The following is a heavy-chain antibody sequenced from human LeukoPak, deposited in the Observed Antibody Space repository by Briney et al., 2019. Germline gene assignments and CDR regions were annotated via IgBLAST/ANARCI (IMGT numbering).Heavy chain of an antibody. V-gene: IGHV4-34*01. CDR1: GGSFSGYY. CDR3: ARGRVDGSGYYYGFDY. D-gene: IGHD3-22*01. CDR2: MNPSGST. J-gene: IGHJ4*02. Sequence: PSETLSLTCAVYGGSFSGYYWTWIRHTPEKGLVWSGEMNPSGSTNYNPSLKSRVTISVDTSKNQFSLKLSSVTAADTAVYYCARGRVDGSGYYYGFDYWGQGTLVTVCS.